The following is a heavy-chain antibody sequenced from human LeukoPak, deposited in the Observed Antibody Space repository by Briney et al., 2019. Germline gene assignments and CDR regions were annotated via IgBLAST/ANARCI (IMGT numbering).Heavy chain of an antibody. J-gene: IGHJ4*02. CDR3: AKDFVAVAGGKVDC. Sequence: GGSLRLSCTTSGFTFSSYAMSWVRQAPGKGLQWVSGINAGDRSTYYAESVKGRFTISRDNSKNTLYLQMNSLRVEDTAVYYCAKDFVAVAGGKVDCWGQGTLVTVSS. CDR1: GFTFSSYA. D-gene: IGHD6-19*01. CDR2: INAGDRST. V-gene: IGHV3-23*01.